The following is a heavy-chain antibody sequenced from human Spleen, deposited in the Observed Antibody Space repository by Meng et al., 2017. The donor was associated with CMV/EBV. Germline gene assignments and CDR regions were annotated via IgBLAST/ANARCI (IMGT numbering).Heavy chain of an antibody. CDR2: IYCGESST. D-gene: IGHD1-1*01. CDR1: GFTFSNHV. J-gene: IGHJ6*02. Sequence: GESLKISCAASGFTFSNHVMNWVRQAPRKGLEWVSVIYCGESSTFYADSVKGRFTISRDNSKKTCHLQMNSLRAEDTAVYYCAKAGELPYYYYYGMDVWGQGTTVTVSS. V-gene: IGHV3-23*03. CDR3: AKAGELPYYYYYGMDV.